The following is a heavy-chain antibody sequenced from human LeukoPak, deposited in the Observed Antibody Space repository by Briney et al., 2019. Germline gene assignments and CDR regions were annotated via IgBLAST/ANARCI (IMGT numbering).Heavy chain of an antibody. Sequence: ASVKVSCKASGYTFSTFDMHWVRQAPGQRLEWMGWINIVNGNTKYSQKFQGRVTITRDTSATTVYMDLSSLRSEDTAVYYCARDGSGSYYKWSFDYWGQGTLVTVSS. D-gene: IGHD3-10*01. CDR1: GYTFSTFD. V-gene: IGHV1-3*04. CDR2: INIVNGNT. CDR3: ARDGSGSYYKWSFDY. J-gene: IGHJ4*02.